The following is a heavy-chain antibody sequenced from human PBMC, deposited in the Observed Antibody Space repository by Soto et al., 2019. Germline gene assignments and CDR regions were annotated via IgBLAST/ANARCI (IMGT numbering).Heavy chain of an antibody. J-gene: IGHJ6*02. D-gene: IGHD5-12*01. V-gene: IGHV3-30*18. CDR3: AKDVFPLRGYSRPVDYSGMDV. Sequence: QVQLVESGGGVVRPGRSLRVFCAASGFNFIKYGMHWARQAPGKGLEWVAVISHDGRNEYYADSVKGRFTILRDNSRNTVSLQMDRLRVEDTSVYYCAKDVFPLRGYSRPVDYSGMDVWGQGTTVTVSS. CDR1: GFNFIKYG. CDR2: ISHDGRNE.